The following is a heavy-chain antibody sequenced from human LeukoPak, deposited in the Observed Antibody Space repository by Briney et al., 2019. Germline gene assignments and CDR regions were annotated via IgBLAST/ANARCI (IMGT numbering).Heavy chain of an antibody. Sequence: GASVKVSCKASGGTFSSYAISWVRRAPGQGLEWMGIINPSGGSTSYAQKFQGRVTMTRDTSTSTVYMELSSLRSDDTAVYYCARDGYNFCFDYWGQGTLVTVSS. CDR3: ARDGYNFCFDY. D-gene: IGHD5-24*01. J-gene: IGHJ4*02. CDR1: GGTFSSYA. V-gene: IGHV1-46*01. CDR2: INPSGGST.